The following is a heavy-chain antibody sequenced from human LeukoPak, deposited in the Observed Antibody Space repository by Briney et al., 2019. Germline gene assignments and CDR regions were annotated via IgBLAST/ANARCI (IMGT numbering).Heavy chain of an antibody. CDR1: GFTFSDHF. V-gene: IGHV3-11*04. J-gene: IGHJ4*02. CDR2: ISSGGSTI. Sequence: PGGSLRLSCAASGFTFSDHFMTWIRQAPGKGLEWVSYISSGGSTIYYATSVKGRFTISRDNAENSLYLQMNSLRAEDTAVYHCAKGSYASGWYQTFDYWGQGILVTVSS. CDR3: AKGSYASGWYQTFDY. D-gene: IGHD6-19*01.